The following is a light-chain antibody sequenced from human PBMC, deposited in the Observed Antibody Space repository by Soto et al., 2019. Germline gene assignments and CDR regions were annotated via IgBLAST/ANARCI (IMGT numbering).Light chain of an antibody. Sequence: QSVLTQPPSASGSLGQSVTISCTGTSSDVGAYNYVSWYQQHPGKALKLMIYEVTRRPSGVPDRFSGSKSGNTASLNVSGLQAEDEADYYCCSYADNTDYVFGTGTKVTVL. CDR2: EVT. J-gene: IGLJ1*01. CDR1: SSDVGAYNY. CDR3: CSYADNTDYV. V-gene: IGLV2-8*01.